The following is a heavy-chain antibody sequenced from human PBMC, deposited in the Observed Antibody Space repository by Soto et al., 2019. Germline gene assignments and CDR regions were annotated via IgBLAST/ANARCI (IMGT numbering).Heavy chain of an antibody. CDR1: GFTFSSYE. J-gene: IGHJ6*02. CDR3: ARVVRYCSSTSCDYYYYYGMDV. V-gene: IGHV3-48*03. D-gene: IGHD2-2*01. Sequence: PGGSLRLSCAASGFTFSSYEMNWVRQAPGKGLEWVSYISSSGSTIYYADSVKGRFTISRDNAKNSLYLQMNSLRAEDTAVYYCARVVRYCSSTSCDYYYYYGMDVWGHGTTVTVSS. CDR2: ISSSGSTI.